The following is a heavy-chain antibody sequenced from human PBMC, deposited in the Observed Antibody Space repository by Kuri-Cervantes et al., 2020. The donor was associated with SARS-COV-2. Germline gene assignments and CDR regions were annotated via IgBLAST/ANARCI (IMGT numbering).Heavy chain of an antibody. D-gene: IGHD5-18*01. CDR2: IYYSGST. CDR3: TPMDKRGWFDP. J-gene: IGHJ5*02. CDR1: GGSISSSSYY. Sequence: SETLSLTCTVSGGSISSSSYYWGWIRQPPGKGLEWIGSIYYSGSTNYNPSLKSRVTILVDTSKKEFSLILSSVTAADTAVYYCTPMDKRGWFDPWGQGILVTVSS. V-gene: IGHV4-39*07.